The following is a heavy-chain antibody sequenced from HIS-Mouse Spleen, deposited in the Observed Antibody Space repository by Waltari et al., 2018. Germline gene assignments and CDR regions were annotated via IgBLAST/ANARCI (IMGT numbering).Heavy chain of an antibody. CDR1: GFTFSSYW. V-gene: IGHV3-74*01. D-gene: IGHD1-1*01. CDR2: INRIGSCT. J-gene: IGHJ3*02. Sequence: EVQLVESGGGLVQPGGSLRLSCAASGFTFSSYWMHWVRQAPGKGLGCVSRINRIGSCTSYANAVKGRFTISRDNAKNTLYLQMNSLRAEDTAVYYCAGDLELDAFDIWGQGTMVTVSS. CDR3: AGDLELDAFDI.